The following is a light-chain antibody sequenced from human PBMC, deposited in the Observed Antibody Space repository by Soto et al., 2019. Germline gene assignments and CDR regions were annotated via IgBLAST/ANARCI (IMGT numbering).Light chain of an antibody. V-gene: IGLV2-11*01. CDR3: CSYAGIYV. CDR2: DVS. CDR1: SSDVGGYNY. J-gene: IGLJ1*01. Sequence: QSALTQPRSVSGSPGQSVTISCTGTSSDVGGYNYVSWYQQHPGKAPKLMIYDVSKQPSGVPDRFSGSKSGNTASLTISGLQAEDEADYYCCSYAGIYVFGTGTKLTVL.